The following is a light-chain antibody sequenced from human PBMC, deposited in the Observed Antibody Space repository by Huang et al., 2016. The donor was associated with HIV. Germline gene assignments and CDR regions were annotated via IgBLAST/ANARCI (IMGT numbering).Light chain of an antibody. J-gene: IGKJ5*01. CDR3: QHRSNWLIT. Sequence: EVVLTQSPATLSLSPGERATLSCRASQSVSNYLAWYQQKPGQAPRLLIYDASSRATGIPARFSGSGSGTEFTLTISSLETEDFAVYYCQHRSNWLITFGQGTRLEIK. CDR1: QSVSNY. CDR2: DAS. V-gene: IGKV3-11*01.